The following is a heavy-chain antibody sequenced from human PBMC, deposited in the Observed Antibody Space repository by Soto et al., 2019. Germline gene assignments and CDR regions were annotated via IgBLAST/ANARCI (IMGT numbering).Heavy chain of an antibody. CDR1: GFTFDDYA. V-gene: IGHV3-9*01. D-gene: IGHD4-17*01. CDR3: AKAPYDGVNSEGYFDY. Sequence: EVQLVESGGGLVQPGRSLRLSCAASGFTFDDYAMHWVRQAPGKGLEWVSSMSWRSGSINYADSVKGRFTITRDNAKNSLSVQMNSRRAEDTALDYCAKAPYDGVNSEGYFDYWGQGTLVTVS. CDR2: MSWRSGSI. J-gene: IGHJ4*02.